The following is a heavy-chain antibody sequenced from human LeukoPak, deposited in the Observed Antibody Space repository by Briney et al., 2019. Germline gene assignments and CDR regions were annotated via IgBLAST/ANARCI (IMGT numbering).Heavy chain of an antibody. D-gene: IGHD3-10*01. J-gene: IGHJ4*02. CDR2: INAGNGNT. CDR3: ARDWGYYGSGDNYFDY. CDR1: GYTFTSYA. Sequence: ASVKVSCKASGYTFTSYAMHWVRQAPGQRLEWMGWINAGNGNTKYSQKFQGRVTITRDTSASTAYMELSSLRSEVTAVYYCARDWGYYGSGDNYFDYWGQGTLVTVSS. V-gene: IGHV1-3*01.